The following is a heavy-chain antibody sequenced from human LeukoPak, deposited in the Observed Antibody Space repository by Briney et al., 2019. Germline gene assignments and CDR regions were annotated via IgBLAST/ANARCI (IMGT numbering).Heavy chain of an antibody. Sequence: PSETLSLTCTVSGGSISSYYWSWIRQPPGKGLEWIGYIYYSGSTNYNPSLKSRVTISVDTSKNQFSLKLSSVTAADTAVYYCARARGYSYPFDYWGQGTLATVSS. CDR2: IYYSGST. CDR1: GGSISSYY. D-gene: IGHD5-18*01. CDR3: ARARGYSYPFDY. J-gene: IGHJ4*02. V-gene: IGHV4-59*01.